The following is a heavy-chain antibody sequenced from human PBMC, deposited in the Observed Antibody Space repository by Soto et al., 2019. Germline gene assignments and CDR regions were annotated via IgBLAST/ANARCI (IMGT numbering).Heavy chain of an antibody. V-gene: IGHV3-30*18. CDR1: GFTFSNYG. D-gene: IGHD5-18*01. CDR2: ASYDGSKT. CDR3: AKEDTAMASYGLDV. J-gene: IGHJ6*02. Sequence: QVQVVESGGGVVQPGRSLRLSCAASGFTFSNYGMHWVRQAPGKGLEWVAVASYDGSKTYYAEFVKGRFTISRDNSNDMLYLQMDSLRAEDTAVYFCAKEDTAMASYGLDVWGHGTAVIVSS.